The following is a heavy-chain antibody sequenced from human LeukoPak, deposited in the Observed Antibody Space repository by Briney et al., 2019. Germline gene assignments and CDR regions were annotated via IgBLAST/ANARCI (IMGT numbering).Heavy chain of an antibody. CDR3: ARVAAAPYSSGLAYPDY. V-gene: IGHV3-21*01. Sequence: GGSLRLSCAASGFTFSSYSMNWVRQAPGKGLEWVSSISSSSSYIYYADSVKGRFTISRDNAKNSLYLQMNSLRAEDTAVNYCARVAAAPYSSGLAYPDYWGQGTLVTVSS. CDR2: ISSSSSYI. CDR1: GFTFSSYS. J-gene: IGHJ4*02. D-gene: IGHD6-19*01.